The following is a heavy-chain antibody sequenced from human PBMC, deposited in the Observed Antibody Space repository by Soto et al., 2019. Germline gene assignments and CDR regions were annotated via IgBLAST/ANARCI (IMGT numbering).Heavy chain of an antibody. CDR2: ISAYNGNT. V-gene: IGHV1-18*01. CDR1: GYTFTSYG. Sequence: ASVKVSCKASGYTFTSYGISWVRQAPGQGLEWMGWISAYNGNTNYAQKLQGRVTMTTDTSTSTAYMELRSLRSDDTAVYYCARGSDIEVVVAATTWFDPWGQGTLVTVSS. D-gene: IGHD2-15*01. CDR3: ARGSDIEVVVAATTWFDP. J-gene: IGHJ5*02.